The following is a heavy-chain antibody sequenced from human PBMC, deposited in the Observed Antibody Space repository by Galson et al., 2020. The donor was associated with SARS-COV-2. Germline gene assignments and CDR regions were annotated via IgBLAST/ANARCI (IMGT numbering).Heavy chain of an antibody. CDR3: ARLHYGEYAPGACDI. V-gene: IGHV4-30-2*01. Sequence: SQTLSLTCAVSGTSISNGSYSWNWLRQPPGKGLEWTGYISHSGATYYNPSLKSRVTISGDRSKNQFSFRLSSVTAADTAVYYCARLHYGEYAPGACDIWGPGTRVTVAS. J-gene: IGHJ3*02. D-gene: IGHD4-17*01. CDR1: GTSISNGSYS. CDR2: ISHSGAT.